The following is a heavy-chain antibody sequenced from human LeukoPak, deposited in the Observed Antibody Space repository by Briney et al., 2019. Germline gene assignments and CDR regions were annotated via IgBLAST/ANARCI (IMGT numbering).Heavy chain of an antibody. Sequence: GGSLRLSCAASGFRFDDHGMSWVRQAPGKGLEWISGINWDGSSTGYADSVKGRFTISRDNAKNSLYLQMNSLRAEDTAVYYCARSGLSRFDYWGQGTLVTVSS. J-gene: IGHJ4*02. CDR3: ARSGLSRFDY. CDR1: GFRFDDHG. V-gene: IGHV3-20*04. CDR2: INWDGSST. D-gene: IGHD4/OR15-4a*01.